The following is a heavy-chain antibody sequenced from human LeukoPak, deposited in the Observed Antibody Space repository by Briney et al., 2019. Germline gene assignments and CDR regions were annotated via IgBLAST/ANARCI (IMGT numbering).Heavy chain of an antibody. J-gene: IGHJ5*02. CDR1: GFTFSSYS. V-gene: IGHV3-21*01. CDR2: ISSSSSYI. CDR3: ARGLTYGGYVNWFDP. D-gene: IGHD5-12*01. Sequence: KTGGSLRLSCAASGFTFSSYSMNWVRQAPGKGLEWVSSISSSSSYIYYADSVKGRFTISRDNAKNSLYLQMNSLRAEDTAVYYCARGLTYGGYVNWFDPWGQGTLVTVSS.